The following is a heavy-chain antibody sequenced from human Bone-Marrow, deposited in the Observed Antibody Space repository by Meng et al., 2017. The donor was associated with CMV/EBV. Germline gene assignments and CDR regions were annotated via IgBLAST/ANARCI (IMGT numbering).Heavy chain of an antibody. J-gene: IGHJ6*02. CDR1: GDSVSSNSAA. V-gene: IGHV6-1*01. CDR2: TYYRSKWYN. D-gene: IGHD6-19*01. CDR3: ARDQWIAVAGTGYGMDG. Sequence: LRLSCAISGDSVSSNSAAWNWIRQSPSRGLEWLGRTYYRSKWYNDYAVSVKSRITINPDTSKNQFSLQLNSVTPEDTAVYYCARDQWIAVAGTGYGMDGWGQGTTVTVAS.